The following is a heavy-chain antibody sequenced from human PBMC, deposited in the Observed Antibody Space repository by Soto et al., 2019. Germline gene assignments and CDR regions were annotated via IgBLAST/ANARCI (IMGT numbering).Heavy chain of an antibody. V-gene: IGHV3-23*01. Sequence: EAQLLESGGGLIQPGGSLRLSCVASGFIFSEYAMSWVRQAPGKGLEWVSVIGGDGGSPIYADSVQGRFTISRDNSKNPLYLQMDCLSADDTAVYYCAKDSIIRNGIYDPFDIWGQGRVVSVSS. D-gene: IGHD3-10*01. CDR1: GFIFSEYA. J-gene: IGHJ3*02. CDR2: IGGDGGSP. CDR3: AKDSIIRNGIYDPFDI.